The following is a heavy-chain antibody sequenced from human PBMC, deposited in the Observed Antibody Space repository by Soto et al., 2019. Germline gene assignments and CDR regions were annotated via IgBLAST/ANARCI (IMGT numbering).Heavy chain of an antibody. Sequence: SETLSLTCTVSGGSVSSGSYYWSWIRQPPGKGLEWIGYIYYSGSTNYNPSLKSRVTISVDTSKNQFSLKLSSVTAADTAVYYCARALVPAANSHLDYWGQGTLVTVSS. D-gene: IGHD2-2*01. CDR1: GGSVSSGSYY. J-gene: IGHJ4*02. CDR3: ARALVPAANSHLDY. CDR2: IYYSGST. V-gene: IGHV4-61*01.